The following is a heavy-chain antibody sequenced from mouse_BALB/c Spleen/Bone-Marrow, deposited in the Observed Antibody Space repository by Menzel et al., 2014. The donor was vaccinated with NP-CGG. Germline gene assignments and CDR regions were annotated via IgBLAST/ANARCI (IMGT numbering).Heavy chain of an antibody. D-gene: IGHD2-3*01. CDR1: GDSITSGY. J-gene: IGHJ2*01. CDR2: ISYSGNT. V-gene: IGHV3-8*02. CDR3: ATYDGYCFDY. Sequence: EVKVEESGPSLVKPSQTLSLTCSVTGDSITSGYWNWIRKFPGNKLEYMGYISYSGNTYYNPSLKSRISITRDTSKNQYYLQLNSVTTEDTATYYCATYDGYCFDYWRQGTPLTVSS.